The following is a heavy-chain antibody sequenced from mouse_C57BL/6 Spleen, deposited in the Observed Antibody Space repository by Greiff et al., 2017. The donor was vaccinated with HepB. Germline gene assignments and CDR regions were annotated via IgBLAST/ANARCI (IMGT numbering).Heavy chain of an antibody. D-gene: IGHD2-4*01. CDR2: VYPRSGNT. CDR3: ARDYDYDRMDY. Sequence: VQLQESGAELARPGASVKLSCKASGYTFTSYGISWVKQRTGQGLEWIGEVYPRSGNTYYNEKFKGKATLTADKSSSTAYMELRSLTSEDSAVYFCARDYDYDRMDYWGQGTSVTVSS. CDR1: GYTFTSYG. J-gene: IGHJ4*01. V-gene: IGHV1-81*01.